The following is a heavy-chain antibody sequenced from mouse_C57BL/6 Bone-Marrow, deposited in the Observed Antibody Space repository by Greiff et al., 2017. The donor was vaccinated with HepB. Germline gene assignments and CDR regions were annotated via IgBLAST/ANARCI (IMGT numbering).Heavy chain of an antibody. Sequence: VKLQESGAELARPGASVKLSCKASGYTFTSYGISWVKQRTGQGLEWIGEIYPRSGNTYYNEKFKGKATLTADKSSSTAYMELRSLTSEDSAVYFCARGGSLTGTRDYWGQGTTLTVSS. CDR3: ARGGSLTGTRDY. J-gene: IGHJ2*01. D-gene: IGHD4-1*01. CDR2: IYPRSGNT. V-gene: IGHV1-81*01. CDR1: GYTFTSYG.